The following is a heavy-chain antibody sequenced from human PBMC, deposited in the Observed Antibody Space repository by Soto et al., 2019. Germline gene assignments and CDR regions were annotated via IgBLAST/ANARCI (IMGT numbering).Heavy chain of an antibody. D-gene: IGHD6-19*01. Sequence: QVHLVESGGGVVQPGTSLRLSCSASGFTFTSHGMHWVRQAPGKGLEWVAVISYDGSNKFYEDSVDGRFTISRDNSKSTLYLQMNSMRTEDTAVYYCAKGTPYSNGWSYFDYWGQGTLVTVSS. CDR3: AKGTPYSNGWSYFDY. CDR1: GFTFTSHG. V-gene: IGHV3-30*18. CDR2: ISYDGSNK. J-gene: IGHJ4*02.